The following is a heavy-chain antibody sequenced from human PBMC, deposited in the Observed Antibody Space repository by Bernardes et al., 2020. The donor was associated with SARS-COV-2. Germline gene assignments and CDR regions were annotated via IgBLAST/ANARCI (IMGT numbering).Heavy chain of an antibody. CDR3: TRDKPIDY. J-gene: IGHJ4*02. V-gene: IGHV3-74*01. CDR2: IDPDGTGT. Sequence: GGLRLSCAASGFTFRTYWMNWVRQAPGKGLVWVSRIDPDGTGTTYADSVKGRFTISRDNAKNTLYLQMNGLTADDTAVYYCTRDKPIDYWGQGTLVTVSS. CDR1: GFTFRTYW.